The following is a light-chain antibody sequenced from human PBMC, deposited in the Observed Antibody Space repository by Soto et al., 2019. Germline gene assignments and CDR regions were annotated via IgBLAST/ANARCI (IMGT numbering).Light chain of an antibody. CDR2: DVS. CDR3: SSHTTTPTPPVV. Sequence: QSALTQPASVSGSPGQSITISCTGTSSKVGGHNSVSWYQQHPGKAPKLLIYDVSYRPSGVSYRFSGSKSGNTVSLTIAGLQAEEEADSHCSSHTTTPTPPVVFGGGTQLTVL. CDR1: SSKVGGHNS. J-gene: IGLJ2*01. V-gene: IGLV2-14*01.